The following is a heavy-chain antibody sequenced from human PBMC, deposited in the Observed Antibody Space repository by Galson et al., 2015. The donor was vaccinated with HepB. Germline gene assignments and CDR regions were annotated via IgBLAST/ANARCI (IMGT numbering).Heavy chain of an antibody. V-gene: IGHV3-30*04. J-gene: IGHJ4*02. CDR1: GFTFSSYA. Sequence: SLRLSCAASGFTFSSYAMHWVRQAPGKGLEWVAVISYDGSNKYYADSVKGRFTISRDNSKNTLYLQMNSLRAEDTAVYYCARDGLKVRGVISLLIDYWGQGTLVTVSS. D-gene: IGHD3-10*01. CDR2: ISYDGSNK. CDR3: ARDGLKVRGVISLLIDY.